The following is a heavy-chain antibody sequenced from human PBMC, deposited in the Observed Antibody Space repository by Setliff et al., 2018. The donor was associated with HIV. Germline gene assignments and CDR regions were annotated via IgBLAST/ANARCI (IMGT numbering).Heavy chain of an antibody. V-gene: IGHV4-61*02. J-gene: IGHJ4*02. D-gene: IGHD3-22*01. CDR3: ARISGNDRGGYYYHYFGY. CDR2: IYTSGST. CDR1: GGSISSGSYY. Sequence: SETLSLTCTVSGGSISSGSYYWSWIRQPAGKGLEWIGRIYTSGSTNYNPSLKSRVTIIRDTSATTVYMEVNSLRSEDTAVYYCARISGNDRGGYYYHYFGYWGQGTLVTVSS.